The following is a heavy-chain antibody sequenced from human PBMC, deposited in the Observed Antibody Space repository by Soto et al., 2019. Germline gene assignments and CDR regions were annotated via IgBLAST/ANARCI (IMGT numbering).Heavy chain of an antibody. Sequence: PSETLSLTCTVSGDSISTRSNYWAWIRQPPGKGLEWIGSIYYTGGTYYNPSLKSRVTLFLRTSKNQFSLNLNSVTAADTAVYYCAREGPPIRAHNPPEYFQHWGQGTPVTVSS. CDR3: AREGPPIRAHNPPEYFQH. J-gene: IGHJ1*01. CDR2: IYYTGGT. V-gene: IGHV4-39*02. CDR1: GDSISTRSNY.